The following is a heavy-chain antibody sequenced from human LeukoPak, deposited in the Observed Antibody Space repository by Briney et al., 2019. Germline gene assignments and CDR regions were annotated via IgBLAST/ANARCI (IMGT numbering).Heavy chain of an antibody. Sequence: SETLSLTCAVYGGSFSGYYWSWIRQPPGKGLEWIGEINHSGSTNYNPSLKSRVTISVDTSKNQFSLKLSSVTAADTAVYYCARTRDYRPAFDIWGQGTMVTVSS. CDR1: GGSFSGYY. V-gene: IGHV4-34*01. D-gene: IGHD4-11*01. J-gene: IGHJ3*02. CDR2: INHSGST. CDR3: ARTRDYRPAFDI.